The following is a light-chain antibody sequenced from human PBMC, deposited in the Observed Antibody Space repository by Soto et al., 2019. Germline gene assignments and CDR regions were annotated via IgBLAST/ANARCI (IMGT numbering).Light chain of an antibody. CDR1: QGISSY. CDR2: AAS. J-gene: IGKJ1*01. CDR3: QQLNSYRWT. V-gene: IGKV1-9*01. Sequence: IQLTQSPSSLSASVGDRVTITCRASQGISSYLAWYQQKPGKAPKLLIYAASTLQSGVPSRFSGSGSGTDFTLNIMCLQTEDFATYYCQQLNSYRWTFGQGTKVEIK.